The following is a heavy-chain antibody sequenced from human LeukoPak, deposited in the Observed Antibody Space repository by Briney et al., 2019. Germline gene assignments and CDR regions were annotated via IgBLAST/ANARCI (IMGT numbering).Heavy chain of an antibody. CDR2: IRSSSSTI. Sequence: GGSLRLSCAASGFTFSSYSMNWVRQTPGKGLEWISYIRSSSSTIYYADSVKGRFAISRDNAKNSLYLQMDSLRAEDTAVYYCATGMWGYCSATSCPLDFWGQGTLLTVSS. J-gene: IGHJ4*02. CDR3: ATGMWGYCSATSCPLDF. V-gene: IGHV3-48*01. CDR1: GFTFSSYS. D-gene: IGHD2-2*01.